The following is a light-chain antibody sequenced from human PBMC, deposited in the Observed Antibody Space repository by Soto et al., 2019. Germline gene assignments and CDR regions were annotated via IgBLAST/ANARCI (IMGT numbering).Light chain of an antibody. Sequence: QSALTQPPSASGSPGQSVTISCTGTSSDVGGYNYVSWYQQHPGKAPKLMIYEVSKRPSGVPDRLSGSKSGNTASLTVSGLQAEDEADYYCSSYAGSNNFVVFGGGTNLTVL. CDR2: EVS. CDR3: SSYAGSNNFVV. V-gene: IGLV2-8*01. J-gene: IGLJ2*01. CDR1: SSDVGGYNY.